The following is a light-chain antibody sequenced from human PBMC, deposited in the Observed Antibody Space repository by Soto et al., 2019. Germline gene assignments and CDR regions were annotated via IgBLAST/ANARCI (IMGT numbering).Light chain of an antibody. CDR3: KSYDSSLSAL. Sequence: QSVLTQPPSVSGAPGQRVTISCTGSSSNIGAGYDVHWYQQLPGTAPKLLIYGNSNRPSGVPDRFSGSKSGTSASLAITGLQAEDEADYYCKSYDSSLSALFGGGTKPTVL. CDR1: SSNIGAGYD. J-gene: IGLJ3*02. V-gene: IGLV1-40*01. CDR2: GNS.